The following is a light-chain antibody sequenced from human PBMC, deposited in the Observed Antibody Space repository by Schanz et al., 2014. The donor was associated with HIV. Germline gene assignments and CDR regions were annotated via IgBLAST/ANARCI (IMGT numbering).Light chain of an antibody. CDR2: RHN. Sequence: QSVLTQPPSVSGAPGQRVTISCTGSSSNIGAGYDVHWYQQLPGTAPKLLIYRHNQRPSGVPDRFSGSKSGTSASLAITGLQAEDEADYYCQSYDSSLSVVVFGGGTKLTVL. CDR1: SSNIGAGYD. V-gene: IGLV1-40*01. J-gene: IGLJ2*01. CDR3: QSYDSSLSVVV.